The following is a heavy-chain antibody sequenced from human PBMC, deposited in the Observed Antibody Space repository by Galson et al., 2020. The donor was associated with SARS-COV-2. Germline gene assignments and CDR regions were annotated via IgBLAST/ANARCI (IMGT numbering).Heavy chain of an antibody. CDR2: IYTSGST. CDR1: GGSISSGSYY. D-gene: IGHD3-22*01. V-gene: IGHV4-61*02. Sequence: SETLSLTCTVSGGSISSGSYYWSWIRQPAGKGLEWIGRIYTSGSTNYNPSLKSRVTISVDTSKNQFSLKLSSVTAADTAVYYCAIDSSGANAFDIWGQGTMVTVSS. J-gene: IGHJ3*02. CDR3: AIDSSGANAFDI.